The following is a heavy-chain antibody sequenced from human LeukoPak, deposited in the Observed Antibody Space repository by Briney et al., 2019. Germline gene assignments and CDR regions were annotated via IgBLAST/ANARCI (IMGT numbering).Heavy chain of an antibody. V-gene: IGHV1-69*13. D-gene: IGHD5-18*01. CDR1: GGTFISYA. CDR3: ATSTAMVTETFDY. J-gene: IGHJ4*02. CDR2: IIPIFGTA. Sequence: SVKVSCKASGGTFISYAISWVRQAPGQGLEWMGGIIPIFGTANYAQKFQGRVTITADESTSTAYMELSSLRSEDTAVYYCATSTAMVTETFDYWGQGTLVTVSS.